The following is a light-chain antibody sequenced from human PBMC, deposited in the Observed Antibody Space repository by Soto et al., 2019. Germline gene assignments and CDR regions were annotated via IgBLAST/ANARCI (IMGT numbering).Light chain of an antibody. CDR1: SSDIGGYTY. V-gene: IGLV2-14*03. J-gene: IGLJ1*01. CDR3: SSYSRSGNYV. Sequence: QSALTQPASVSGSPGQSITISCTGTSSDIGGYTYVSWYQQHPGKAPELMIYHVINRPSGVSNRFSGSKSGNTASLTISGLQAEDEADYYCSSYSRSGNYVFGTGTKLTVL. CDR2: HVI.